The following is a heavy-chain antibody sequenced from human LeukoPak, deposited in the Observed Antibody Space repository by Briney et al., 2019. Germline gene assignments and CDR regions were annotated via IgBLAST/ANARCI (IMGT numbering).Heavy chain of an antibody. V-gene: IGHV4-34*01. Sequence: SETLSLTCAVYGGSFSGYYWSWIRQPPGKGLEWIGETNHSGSTNYNPSLKSRVTISVDTSKNQFSLKLSSVTAADTAVYYCARAYDFWSGYYPLDYWGQGTLVTVSS. J-gene: IGHJ4*02. CDR2: TNHSGST. CDR3: ARAYDFWSGYYPLDY. CDR1: GGSFSGYY. D-gene: IGHD3-3*01.